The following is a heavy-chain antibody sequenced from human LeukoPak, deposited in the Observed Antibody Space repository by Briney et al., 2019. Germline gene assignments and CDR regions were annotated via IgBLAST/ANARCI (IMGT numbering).Heavy chain of an antibody. V-gene: IGHV1-2*02. CDR2: INPNSGGT. J-gene: IGHJ4*02. D-gene: IGHD3-10*01. CDR3: ARDLVADRSFGELLFDY. Sequence: ASVKVSCKASGYTFTGYYMHWVRQAPGQGLEWMGWINPNSGGTNYAQKFQGRVTMTRDTSISTAYMELSRLRSDDTAVYYCARDLVADRSFGELLFDYWGQGTLVTVSS. CDR1: GYTFTGYY.